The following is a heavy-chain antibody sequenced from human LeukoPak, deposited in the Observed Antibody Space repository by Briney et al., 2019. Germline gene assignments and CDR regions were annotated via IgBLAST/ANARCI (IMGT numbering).Heavy chain of an antibody. D-gene: IGHD3-3*01. V-gene: IGHV4-31*03. CDR2: IHYSGST. CDR3: ARVRRFLEWPQQRGYGMDV. Sequence: SETLSLTCTVSGGSINTGDYYSSWISQHPGNGLEWIGFIHYSGSTYYNPSLKSRVTISVDTSKNQFSLKMSSVTAADTAVYYCARVRRFLEWPQQRGYGMDVWGQGTTVTVSS. CDR1: GGSINTGDYY. J-gene: IGHJ6*02.